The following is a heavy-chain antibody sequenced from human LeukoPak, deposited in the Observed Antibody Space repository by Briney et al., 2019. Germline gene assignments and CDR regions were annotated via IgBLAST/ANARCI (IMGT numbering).Heavy chain of an antibody. V-gene: IGHV5-51*01. CDR3: ASAYSGSLDAFDI. J-gene: IGHJ3*02. CDR2: IYPGDSDT. CDR1: GYSFTSYW. Sequence: GESLKISCKGSGYSFTSYWIGWVRQMSGKGLECMGIIYPGDSDTRYSPSFQGQVSISADKSISTAYLQWSSLKASGTAMYYCASAYSGSLDAFDIWGQGTMVTVSS. D-gene: IGHD1-26*01.